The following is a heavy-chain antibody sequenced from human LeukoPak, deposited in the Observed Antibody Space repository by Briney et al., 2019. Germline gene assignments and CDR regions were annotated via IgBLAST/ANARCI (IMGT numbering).Heavy chain of an antibody. CDR2: ISAYNGNT. CDR1: GYTFTSYG. CDR3: ARVGADGGNPDGYYYYYYMDV. J-gene: IGHJ6*03. V-gene: IGHV1-18*01. Sequence: ASVKVSCKASGYTFTSYGISWVRQAPGQGLEWMGWISAYNGNTNYAQKLQGRVTMTTDTSTSTAYMGLRSLRSDDTAVYYCARVGADGGNPDGYYYYYYMDVWGKGTTVTVSS. D-gene: IGHD4-23*01.